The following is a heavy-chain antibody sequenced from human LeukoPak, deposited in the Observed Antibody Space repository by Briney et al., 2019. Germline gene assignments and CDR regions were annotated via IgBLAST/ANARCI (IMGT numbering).Heavy chain of an antibody. D-gene: IGHD6-19*01. CDR1: GGSISSGGYY. V-gene: IGHV4-31*03. CDR2: IYYSGST. J-gene: IGHJ4*02. Sequence: SQTLSLTCTVSGGSISSGGYYWSWIRQHPGKGLEWIGYIYYSGSTYYHPSLKIRVTISVDTSKNQFSLKLSSVTAADTAVYYCARVAGVSGWYQYYFDYWGQGTLVTVSS. CDR3: ARVAGVSGWYQYYFDY.